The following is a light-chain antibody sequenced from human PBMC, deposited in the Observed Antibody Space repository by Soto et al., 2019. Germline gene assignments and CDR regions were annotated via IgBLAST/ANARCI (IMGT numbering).Light chain of an antibody. Sequence: EIVLTQSPGTLSLSPGERATLSCRASQSVSSSYLAWYQQKPGQAPRLLIYGASSRATGIPGRFSGSGSGTDFTLTISRLEPEDFAVYYCPQYGRSPFTFVPGTKVDSK. CDR2: GAS. V-gene: IGKV3-20*01. CDR1: QSVSSSY. CDR3: PQYGRSPFT. J-gene: IGKJ3*01.